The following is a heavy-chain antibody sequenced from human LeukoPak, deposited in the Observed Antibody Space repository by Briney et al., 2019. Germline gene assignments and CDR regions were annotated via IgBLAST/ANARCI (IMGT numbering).Heavy chain of an antibody. CDR1: GFTFSSYA. J-gene: IGHJ4*02. Sequence: PGGSPRLSCAASGFTFSSYAMSWVRQAPGKGLEWVSAISGSGGSTYYADSVKGRFTISRDNSKNTLYLQMHSLRAEDTAVYYCAKEEGRIVGATVDWGQGTLVTVSS. CDR3: AKEEGRIVGATVD. CDR2: ISGSGGST. D-gene: IGHD1-26*01. V-gene: IGHV3-23*01.